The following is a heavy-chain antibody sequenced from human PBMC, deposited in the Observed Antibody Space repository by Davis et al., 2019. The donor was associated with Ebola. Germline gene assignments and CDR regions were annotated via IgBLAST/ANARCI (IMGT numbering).Heavy chain of an antibody. CDR2: IIPIFGTA. D-gene: IGHD5-18*01. J-gene: IGHJ6*02. Sequence: SVKVSCKASGGTFSSYAISWVRQAPGQGLEWMGGIIPIFGTANYAQKFQGRVTITADKSTSTAYMELSSLRSEDTAVYYCARSWATAMVTFGYYYYYGMDVWGQGTTVTVSS. V-gene: IGHV1-69*06. CDR1: GGTFSSYA. CDR3: ARSWATAMVTFGYYYYYGMDV.